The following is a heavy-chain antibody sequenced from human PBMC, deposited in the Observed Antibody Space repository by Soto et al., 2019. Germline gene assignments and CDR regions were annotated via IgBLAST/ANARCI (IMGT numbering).Heavy chain of an antibody. D-gene: IGHD3-22*01. J-gene: IGHJ6*02. CDR2: IIPVFGTP. CDR3: ARGDATKIVVTTYYAMDV. CDR1: GGSLSNYG. Sequence: GASVKVSCKASGGSLSNYGISWVRQAPGQGLEWMGAIIPVFGTPNYAQKFQDRVTITADESTTTVYMEVRSLTSEDTAVYYCARGDATKIVVTTYYAMDVWGQGTTVTVSS. V-gene: IGHV1-69*13.